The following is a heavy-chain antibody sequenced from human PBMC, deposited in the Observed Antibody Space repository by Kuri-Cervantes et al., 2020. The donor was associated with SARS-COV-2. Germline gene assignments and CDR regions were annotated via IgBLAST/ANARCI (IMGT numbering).Heavy chain of an antibody. D-gene: IGHD6-19*01. CDR2: MNPNSGNT. Sequence: ASVKVSCKASGYTFTGYYMHWVRQATGQGLEWMGWMNPNSGNTGYAQKFQGRVTMTRNTSISTAYMELRSLRSDDTAVYYCARDVFLGQWLVPGVYYYYYMDVWGKGTTVTVSS. CDR3: ARDVFLGQWLVPGVYYYYYMDV. V-gene: IGHV1-8*02. J-gene: IGHJ6*03. CDR1: GYTFTGYY.